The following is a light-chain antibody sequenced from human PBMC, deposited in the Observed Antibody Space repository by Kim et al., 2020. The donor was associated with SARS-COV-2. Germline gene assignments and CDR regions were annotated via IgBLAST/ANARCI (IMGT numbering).Light chain of an antibody. CDR2: GKN. J-gene: IGLJ2*01. Sequence: SGQTVRITCQGDSLRSYYASWYQQKPGQAPVLVIYGKNNRPSGIPDRFSGSSSGNTASLTITGAQAEDEAGYYCNSRDSSGNHVVFGGGTQLTVL. CDR3: NSRDSSGNHVV. CDR1: SLRSYY. V-gene: IGLV3-19*01.